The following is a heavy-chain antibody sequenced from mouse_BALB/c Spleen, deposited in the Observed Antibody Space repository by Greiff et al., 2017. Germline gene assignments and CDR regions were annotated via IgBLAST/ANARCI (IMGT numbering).Heavy chain of an antibody. CDR3: ARKGDYVGYAMDY. CDR1: GYTFTDYA. CDR2: ISTYYGDA. J-gene: IGHJ4*01. Sequence: QVQLKESGAELVRPGVSVKISCKGSGYTFTDYAMHWVKQSHAKSLEWIGVISTYYGDASYNQKFKGKATMTVDKSSSTAYMELARLTSEDSAIYYCARKGDYVGYAMDYWGKGTSVTVSS. V-gene: IGHV1S137*01. D-gene: IGHD1-1*01.